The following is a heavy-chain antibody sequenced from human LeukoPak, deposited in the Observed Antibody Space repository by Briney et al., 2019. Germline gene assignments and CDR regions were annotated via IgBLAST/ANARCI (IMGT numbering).Heavy chain of an antibody. Sequence: SVKASCKASGYTFTGYSMHWVRQAPGQGLEWRGWINPNSGGTNYAQKFQGRVTMTRDTSTSTAYMELSRLRSDDTAVYYCARVRDKATYYGMDVWGQGTTVTVSS. V-gene: IGHV1-2*02. D-gene: IGHD5-24*01. CDR2: INPNSGGT. J-gene: IGHJ6*02. CDR1: GYTFTGYS. CDR3: ARVRDKATYYGMDV.